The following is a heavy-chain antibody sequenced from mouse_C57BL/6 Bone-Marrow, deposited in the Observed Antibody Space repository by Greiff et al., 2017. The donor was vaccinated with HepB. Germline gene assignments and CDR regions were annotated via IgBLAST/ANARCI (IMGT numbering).Heavy chain of an antibody. Sequence: QVQLKQSGPELVKPGASVKISCKASGYTFTDYYINWVKQRPGQGLEWIGWIFPGSGSTYYNEKFKGKATLTVDKSSSTAYMLLSSLTSEDSAVYFCARMGSTMVTSAWFAYWGQGPLVTVSA. J-gene: IGHJ3*01. D-gene: IGHD2-2*01. V-gene: IGHV1-75*01. CDR2: IFPGSGST. CDR3: ARMGSTMVTSAWFAY. CDR1: GYTFTDYY.